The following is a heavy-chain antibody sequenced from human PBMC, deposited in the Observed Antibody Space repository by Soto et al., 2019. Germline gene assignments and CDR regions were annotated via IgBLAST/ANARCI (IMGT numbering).Heavy chain of an antibody. Sequence: TLSLTCTVSGGSISSGGYYWSWIRQHPGKGLEWIGYIYYSGSTYYNPSLKSRVTISVDTSKNQFSLKLSSVTAADTAVYYCARDRVMITFGGVISHRAGFDYWGQGTLVTVSS. CDR3: ARDRVMITFGGVISHRAGFDY. V-gene: IGHV4-31*03. J-gene: IGHJ4*02. CDR2: IYYSGST. D-gene: IGHD3-16*02. CDR1: GGSISSGGYY.